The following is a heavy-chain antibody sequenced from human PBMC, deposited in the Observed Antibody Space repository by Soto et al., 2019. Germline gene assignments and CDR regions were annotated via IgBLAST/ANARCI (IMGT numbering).Heavy chain of an antibody. CDR3: ATYVGYSNTCLSH. CDR1: GYAFTSPA. J-gene: IGHJ4*02. D-gene: IGHD6-13*01. CDR2: IKAGNGDI. V-gene: IGHV1-3*01. Sequence: QVQLVQSGAEVMQPGASVKVSYKASGYAFTSPATHWVRQAPGQRLEWMGWIKAGNGDIKYSQKFQGRVTFTTDTSANTAYMELSSLRSEDTAVYYCATYVGYSNTCLSHWGQGTLVIVPS.